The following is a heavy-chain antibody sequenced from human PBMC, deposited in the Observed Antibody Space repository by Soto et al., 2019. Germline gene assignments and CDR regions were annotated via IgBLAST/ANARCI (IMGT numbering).Heavy chain of an antibody. D-gene: IGHD3-9*01. CDR3: ARDRSRFSYTLLTGNPPHYYFDY. J-gene: IGHJ4*02. CDR1: GFTFSDYY. CDR2: ISSRSSYT. Sequence: GGSLRLSCAASGFTFSDYYLSWIRQAPGKGLEWVSKISSRSSYTNYADSVKGRFTISRDNAKNSLYLQMDSLRAEDTAVYYCARDRSRFSYTLLTGNPPHYYFDYGGQGTLVXVPQ. V-gene: IGHV3-11*05.